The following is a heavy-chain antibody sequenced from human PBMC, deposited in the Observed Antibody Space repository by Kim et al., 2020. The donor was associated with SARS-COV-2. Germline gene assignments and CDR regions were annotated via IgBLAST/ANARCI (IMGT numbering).Heavy chain of an antibody. J-gene: IGHJ4*02. CDR3: AKDYGLGNLLPDS. Sequence: YADYGKDRFTIPRDNSKNTLDPQRNSLRAEDTAVYYCAKDYGLGNLLPDSWGQGTLVTVSS. V-gene: IGHV3-33*06. D-gene: IGHD4-17*01.